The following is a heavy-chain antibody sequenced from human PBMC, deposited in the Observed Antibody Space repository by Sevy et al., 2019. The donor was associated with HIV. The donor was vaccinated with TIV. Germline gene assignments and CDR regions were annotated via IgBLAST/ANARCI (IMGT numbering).Heavy chain of an antibody. D-gene: IGHD3-22*01. Sequence: GGSLRLSCAASGFTFSSYTMSWVRQAPGKGLEWVSAIRGSGGSTYYAGSAQGRFTIPRDNSKNTLYLQMDSLRAEDTAVYYCAKDRYYDSSGFYVWDYWGQGTLVTVSS. CDR3: AKDRYYDSSGFYVWDY. CDR1: GFTFSSYT. V-gene: IGHV3-23*01. J-gene: IGHJ4*02. CDR2: IRGSGGST.